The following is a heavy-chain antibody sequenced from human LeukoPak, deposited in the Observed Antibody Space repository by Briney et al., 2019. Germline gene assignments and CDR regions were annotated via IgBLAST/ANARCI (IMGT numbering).Heavy chain of an antibody. D-gene: IGHD6-19*01. CDR2: ISAYNGNT. CDR3: ARDLAVARNWYFDL. CDR1: GYTFTSYG. J-gene: IGHJ2*01. Sequence: GASVKVSCKASGYTFTSYGISWVRQAPGQGLEWMGWISAYNGNTNYAQKLQGRVTMTTDTPTSTAYMELSSLRSEDTAVYYCARDLAVARNWYFDLWGRGTLVTVSS. V-gene: IGHV1-18*01.